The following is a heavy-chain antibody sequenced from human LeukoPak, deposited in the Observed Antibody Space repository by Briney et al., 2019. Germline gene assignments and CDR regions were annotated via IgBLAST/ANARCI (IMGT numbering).Heavy chain of an antibody. CDR1: GYTFTSYY. Sequence: GASVKVSCKASGYTFTSYYMHWVRQAPGQGLQWMGIINPSGGTTTYAQKLQGRVTMTRDTSTSTVYMELTSLRSEDTAVYYCARDLGVTGSDYWGQGTLVTVSS. J-gene: IGHJ4*02. CDR3: ARDLGVTGSDY. D-gene: IGHD3-9*01. CDR2: INPSGGTT. V-gene: IGHV1-46*01.